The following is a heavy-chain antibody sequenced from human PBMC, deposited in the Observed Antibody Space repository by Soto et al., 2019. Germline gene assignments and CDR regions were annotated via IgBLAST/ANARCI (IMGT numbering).Heavy chain of an antibody. CDR2: ISWNSGSI. Sequence: PGGSLRLSCAASGFTFDDYAMHWVRQAPGKGLEWVSGISWNSGSIGYADSVKGRFTISRDNAKNSLYLQMNSLRAEDTALYYCAKGGHYDFWSGRTFDYWGQGTLVTVSS. D-gene: IGHD3-3*01. CDR1: GFTFDDYA. V-gene: IGHV3-9*01. J-gene: IGHJ4*02. CDR3: AKGGHYDFWSGRTFDY.